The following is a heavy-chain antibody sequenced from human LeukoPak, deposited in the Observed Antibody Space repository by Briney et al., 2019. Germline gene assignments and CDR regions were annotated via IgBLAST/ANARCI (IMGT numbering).Heavy chain of an antibody. CDR1: GFTFSSYG. CDR2: ISYDGSNK. V-gene: IGHV3-30*18. Sequence: GRSLRLSCAASGFTFSSYGMHWVRQAPGKGLEWVAVISYDGSNKYYADSVKGRFTISRDNSKNTLYLQMNSLRAEDTAVCYCAKGEDYDILTGYRELYYWGQGTLVTVSS. CDR3: AKGEDYDILTGYRELYY. D-gene: IGHD3-9*01. J-gene: IGHJ4*02.